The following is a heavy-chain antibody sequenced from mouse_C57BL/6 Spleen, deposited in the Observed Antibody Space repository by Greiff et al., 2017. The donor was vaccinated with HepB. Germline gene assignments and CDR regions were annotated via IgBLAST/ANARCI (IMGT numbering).Heavy chain of an antibody. CDR1: GYTFTSYW. CDR2: IHPNSGST. V-gene: IGHV1-64*01. D-gene: IGHD1-1*01. J-gene: IGHJ2*01. CDR3: ARGIVTTVVADY. Sequence: VQLQQPGAELVKPGASVKLSCKASGYTFTSYWMHWVKQRPGQGLEWIGMIHPNSGSTNYNEKFKSKATLTVNKSSSTAYMQLSSLTSEDSAVYYCARGIVTTVVADYWGKGTTLTVSS.